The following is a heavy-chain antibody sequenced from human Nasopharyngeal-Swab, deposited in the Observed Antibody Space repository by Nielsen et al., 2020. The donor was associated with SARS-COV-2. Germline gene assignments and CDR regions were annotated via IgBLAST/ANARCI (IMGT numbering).Heavy chain of an antibody. D-gene: IGHD4-17*01. CDR3: AKALDYGDYSDDY. J-gene: IGHJ4*02. V-gene: IGHV3-9*01. CDR1: GFTFDDYA. Sequence: SLKISCAASGFTFDDYAMHWVRQAPGKGLEWVSGISWNNGSIGYADSVKGRFTISRDNAKNSLYLQMNSLRAEDTALYYCAKALDYGDYSDDYWGQGTLVTVSS. CDR2: ISWNNGSI.